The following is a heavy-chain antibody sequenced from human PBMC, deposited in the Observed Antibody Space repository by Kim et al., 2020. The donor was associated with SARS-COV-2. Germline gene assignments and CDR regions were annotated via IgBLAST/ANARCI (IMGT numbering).Heavy chain of an antibody. CDR1: GYRFTSYW. CDR2: IYPGDSDT. D-gene: IGHD6-13*01. V-gene: IGHV5-51*01. Sequence: GESLKISCKGSGYRFTSYWIGWVRQMPGKGLEWMGIIYPGDSDTKYSPSFQGQVTLSADKSISTAYLQWSSLKASDTAMYYCARHEARGMAAAGAVDYWGQGTLVTVSS. CDR3: ARHEARGMAAAGAVDY. J-gene: IGHJ4*02.